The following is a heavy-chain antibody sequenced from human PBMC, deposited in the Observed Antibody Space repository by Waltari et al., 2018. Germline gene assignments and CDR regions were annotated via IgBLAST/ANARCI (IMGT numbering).Heavy chain of an antibody. CDR3: ARWDSSGRYYGD. V-gene: IGHV4-59*08. CDR2: IHKSGNT. CDR1: GGSIHYYF. Sequence: QVQLQESGPGLVKPSETLSLTCSVSGGSIHYYFWNWIRQSPGKGLEWIGYIHKSGNTKCYPSLKGRVTMSVDTSKSQFSLRLTSVTAADTAVYYCARWDSSGRYYGDWGQGTPVIVSS. D-gene: IGHD6-19*01. J-gene: IGHJ4*02.